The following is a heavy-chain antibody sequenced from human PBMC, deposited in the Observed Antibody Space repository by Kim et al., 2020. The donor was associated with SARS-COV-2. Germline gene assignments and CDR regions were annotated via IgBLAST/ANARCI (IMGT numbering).Heavy chain of an antibody. J-gene: IGHJ5*02. D-gene: IGHD3-3*01. V-gene: IGHV3-15*01. CDR1: GFTFSNAW. Sequence: GGSLRLSCAASGFTFSNAWMSWVRQAPGKGLEWVGRIKSKTDGGTTDYAEPVKGRFTISRDDSKNTLYLQMNSLKTEDTAVYYCTTDRAYYDFWSGYRNWFDPWGQGTLVTVSS. CDR2: IKSKTDGGTT. CDR3: TTDRAYYDFWSGYRNWFDP.